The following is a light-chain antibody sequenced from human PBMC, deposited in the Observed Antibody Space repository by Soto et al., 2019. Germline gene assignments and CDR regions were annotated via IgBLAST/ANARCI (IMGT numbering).Light chain of an antibody. CDR2: EVT. V-gene: IGLV2-14*01. CDR3: SSYITSSTWV. J-gene: IGLJ3*02. Sequence: QSALTQPASVSGSPGQSITISCNGTISDVGSYKYVSWYQQHPGKAPKLMIYEVTKRPSGVSDRFSGSKSGNTASLTISGLQAEDESDYYCSSYITSSTWVFGGGTKVTVL. CDR1: ISDVGSYKY.